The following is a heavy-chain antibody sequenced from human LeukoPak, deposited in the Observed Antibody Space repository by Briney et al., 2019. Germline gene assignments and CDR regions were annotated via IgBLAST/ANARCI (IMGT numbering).Heavy chain of an antibody. J-gene: IGHJ4*02. Sequence: GASVKVSCKASGYTFTGYYMHWVRQAPGQGLEWMGWINPNSGGTNYAQKFQGRVTMTRDTSISTAYMELSRLRSDDTAVYYCAREVRGVVVYYFDYWGQGTLVTVSS. CDR2: INPNSGGT. D-gene: IGHD3-10*01. CDR3: AREVRGVVVYYFDY. V-gene: IGHV1-2*02. CDR1: GYTFTGYY.